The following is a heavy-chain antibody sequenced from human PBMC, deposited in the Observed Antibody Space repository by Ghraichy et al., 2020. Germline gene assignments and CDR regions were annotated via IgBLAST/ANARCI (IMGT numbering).Heavy chain of an antibody. CDR3: ARGGFRGAAAGY. CDR2: IYSGGSK. D-gene: IGHD6-13*01. CDR1: GFTVSSNY. J-gene: IGHJ4*02. V-gene: IGHV3-66*01. Sequence: LSLTCAASGFTVSSNYMSWVRQAPGKGLEWVSVIYSGGSKYYADSVKGRFTISRDNSKNTLYLQMNSLRAEDTAVYYCARGGFRGAAAGYWGQGTLVTVSS.